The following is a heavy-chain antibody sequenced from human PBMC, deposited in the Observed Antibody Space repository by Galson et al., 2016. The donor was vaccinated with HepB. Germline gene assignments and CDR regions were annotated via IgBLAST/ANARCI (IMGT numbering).Heavy chain of an antibody. D-gene: IGHD3-10*01. Sequence: SLRLSCAASGFTFSDYYMTWIRQAPGKGLEWVSFISSSGTTIYYAGSVKGRFTVSRDNSRSSLFLQMNSLRPEDTAIYYCARDPNYLGSGTTIDYGLDVWGQGTTVTIS. CDR2: ISSSGTTI. CDR3: ARDPNYLGSGTTIDYGLDV. V-gene: IGHV3-11*04. CDR1: GFTFSDYY. J-gene: IGHJ6*01.